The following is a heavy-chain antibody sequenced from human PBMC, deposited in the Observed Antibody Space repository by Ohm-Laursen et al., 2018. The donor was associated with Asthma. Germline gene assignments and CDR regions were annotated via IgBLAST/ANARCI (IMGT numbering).Heavy chain of an antibody. D-gene: IGHD6-13*01. J-gene: IGHJ3*02. CDR1: GFTFSSYA. CDR3: ARDLGYSSAFDI. CDR2: ISYDGSNK. V-gene: IGHV3-30-3*01. Sequence: SLRLSCAASGFTFSSYAMHWVRQAPGKGLEWVAVISYDGSNKYYADSVKGRFTISRDNSKNTLYLQMNSLRAGDTAVYYCARDLGYSSAFDIWGQRTMVTVSS.